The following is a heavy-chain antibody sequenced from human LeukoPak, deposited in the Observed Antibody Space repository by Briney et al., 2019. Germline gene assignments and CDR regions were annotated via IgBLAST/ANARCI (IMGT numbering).Heavy chain of an antibody. D-gene: IGHD5-24*01. Sequence: SQTLSLTCAISGDSVSSNSAAWNWIRQSPSRGLEWLGRTYYRSKWYNDYAVSVKSRVTINPDTSKNQFSLKLSSVTAADTAVYYCARSRGWLQSHPLGYWGQGTLVTVSS. CDR2: TYYRSKWYN. CDR1: GDSVSSNSAA. J-gene: IGHJ4*02. CDR3: ARSRGWLQSHPLGY. V-gene: IGHV6-1*01.